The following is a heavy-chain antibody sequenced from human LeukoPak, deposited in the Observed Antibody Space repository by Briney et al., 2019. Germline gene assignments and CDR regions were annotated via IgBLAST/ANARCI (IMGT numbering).Heavy chain of an antibody. CDR3: AAESSPASFYYCGMDV. Sequence: VASVKVSCKASGFTFTSSAMQWVRQPRGQRLEWIGWIVVGSGNTNYAQKFQERVTITSDMSTSTAYMELSSLRSEDTAVYYCAAESSPASFYYCGMDVWGQGTTVTVSS. CDR2: IVVGSGNT. V-gene: IGHV1-58*02. J-gene: IGHJ6*02. CDR1: GFTFTSSA. D-gene: IGHD6-6*01.